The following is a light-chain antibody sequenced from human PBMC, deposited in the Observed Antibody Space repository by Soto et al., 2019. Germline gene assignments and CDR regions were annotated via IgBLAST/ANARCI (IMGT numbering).Light chain of an antibody. V-gene: IGKV2-30*01. CDR3: MQGTHWPPYT. Sequence: DVVMTQSPLSLPVTLGQPASISCRTSQSLAYSDGNTYLNWFQQRPGQSPRRLIYKVSNRDSGVPDRFSGSGSGTDFTLKISRVEAEDVCVYYCMQGTHWPPYTFGQGTKLKIK. J-gene: IGKJ2*01. CDR2: KVS. CDR1: QSLAYSDGNTY.